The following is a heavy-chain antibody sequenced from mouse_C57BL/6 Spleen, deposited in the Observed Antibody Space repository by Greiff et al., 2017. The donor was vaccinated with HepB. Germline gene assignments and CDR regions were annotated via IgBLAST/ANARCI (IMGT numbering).Heavy chain of an antibody. Sequence: LQESGAELVRPGASVTLSCKASGYTFTDYEMHWVKQTPVHGLEWIGAFDPETGGTAYNQKFKGKAILTADKSSSTAYMELRSLTSEDSAVYYCTRHGSSWYFDVWGTGTTVTVSS. CDR1: GYTFTDYE. CDR2: FDPETGGT. D-gene: IGHD1-1*01. V-gene: IGHV1-15*01. CDR3: TRHGSSWYFDV. J-gene: IGHJ1*03.